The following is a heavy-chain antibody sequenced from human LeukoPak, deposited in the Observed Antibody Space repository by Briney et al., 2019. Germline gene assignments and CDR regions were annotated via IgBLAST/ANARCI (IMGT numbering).Heavy chain of an antibody. CDR2: ITSTSAHI. CDR3: ARGRYTVTYNWFDP. CDR1: GFTFSDYY. J-gene: IGHJ5*02. Sequence: GGSLRLSCAVSGFTFSDYYMSWIRQAPGKGLEWVSSITSTSAHIYYADSVKGRFTISRDNAKNSLYLQMNSLRAEDTAVYYCARGRYTVTYNWFDPWGQGTLVTVSS. V-gene: IGHV3-11*06. D-gene: IGHD4-17*01.